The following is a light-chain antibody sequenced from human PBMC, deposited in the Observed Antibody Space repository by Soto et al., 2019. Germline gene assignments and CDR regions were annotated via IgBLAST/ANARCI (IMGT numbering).Light chain of an antibody. V-gene: IGLV2-14*01. Sequence: QSALTQPAXXSXXXXXXXTISCTGTSSDVGGYNYVSWYQQHPGKAPKLMIYDVSNRPSGVSNRFSGSKSGNTASLTISGLQAEDEADYYCSSYTSSSTLDVFGTGTKLTVL. CDR3: SSYTSSSTLDV. CDR2: DVS. CDR1: SSDVGGYNY. J-gene: IGLJ1*01.